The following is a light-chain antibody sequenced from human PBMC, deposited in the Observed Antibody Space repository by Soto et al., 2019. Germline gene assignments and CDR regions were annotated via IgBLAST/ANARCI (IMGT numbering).Light chain of an antibody. V-gene: IGKV3-11*01. CDR2: DAS. CDR3: QQRGDWPPIT. J-gene: IGKJ5*01. Sequence: ATRSCRASQSVSSYLAWYQQKPGQAPRLLIYDASNRATGIPARFSGSGSGTDFTPTISSLEPEDFAVYYCQQRGDWPPITFGQGTRLEIK. CDR1: QSVSSY.